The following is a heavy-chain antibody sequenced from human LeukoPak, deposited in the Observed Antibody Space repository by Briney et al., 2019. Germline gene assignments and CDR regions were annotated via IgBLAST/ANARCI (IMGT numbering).Heavy chain of an antibody. CDR2: IIPIFGTA. D-gene: IGHD3-3*01. CDR3: ATRLRFLESYYFDY. Sequence: SVKVSCKASGGTFSSYAISWVRQAPGQGLEWMGRIIPIFGTANYAQKFQGRVTITTDESTSTAYMELSSLRSEDTAVYYCATRLRFLESYYFDYWGQGPLVTVSS. J-gene: IGHJ4*02. CDR1: GGTFSSYA. V-gene: IGHV1-69*05.